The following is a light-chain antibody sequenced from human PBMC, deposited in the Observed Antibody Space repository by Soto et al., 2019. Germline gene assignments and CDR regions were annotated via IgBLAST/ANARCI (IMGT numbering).Light chain of an antibody. CDR3: SSYTSSSPWV. J-gene: IGLJ3*02. V-gene: IGLV2-14*01. CDR1: SSDVGGYNY. CDR2: EVS. Sequence: SVLTQPASVSGSPGQSITISCTGTSSDVGGYNYVSWYQQHPGKAPKLMIYEVSNRPSGVSNRFSGSKSGNTASLTTSGLQAEDEADYYCSSYTSSSPWVFGGGTKVTVL.